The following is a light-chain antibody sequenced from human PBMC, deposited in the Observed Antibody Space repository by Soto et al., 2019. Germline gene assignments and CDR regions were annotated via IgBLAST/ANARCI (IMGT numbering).Light chain of an antibody. V-gene: IGKV3D-15*01. Sequence: EIVMTQSPATLSVSPGERATLSCRASQSVSSNLAWYQQKPGQAPRLLIYGASTRATGIPARFSGSGSGTESTLTNSILQSEDFAVYYCQQYNNWPLTFGGGTKVEIK. CDR2: GAS. CDR1: QSVSSN. J-gene: IGKJ4*01. CDR3: QQYNNWPLT.